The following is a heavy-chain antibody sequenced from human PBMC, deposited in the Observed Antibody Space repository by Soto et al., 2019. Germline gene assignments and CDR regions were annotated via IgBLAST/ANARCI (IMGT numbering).Heavy chain of an antibody. Sequence: QVQLVQSGAEVKKPGSSVKVSCKASGGTFSSYTISWVRQAPGQGLEWMGRIIPILGIANYAQKFQGRVTITADKSTRTAYMELSSLRSEDTAVYYCASLTPISSSWFDYWGQGTLVTVSS. CDR1: GGTFSSYT. D-gene: IGHD6-13*01. J-gene: IGHJ4*02. CDR2: IIPILGIA. CDR3: ASLTPISSSWFDY. V-gene: IGHV1-69*02.